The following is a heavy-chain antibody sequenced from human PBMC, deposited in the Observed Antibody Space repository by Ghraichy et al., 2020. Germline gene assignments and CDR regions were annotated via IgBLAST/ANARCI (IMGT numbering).Heavy chain of an antibody. CDR3: ARAQMVSHYVPWYFDL. CDR1: GFTFSSYW. J-gene: IGHJ2*01. CDR2: IKQDGSEK. V-gene: IGHV3-7*01. D-gene: IGHD2-8*01. Sequence: GGSLRLSCAASGFTFSSYWVSWVRQAPGKGLEWVANIKQDGSEKYYVDSVKGRFTISRDNAKNSLYLQMNSLRAEDTAVYYCARAQMVSHYVPWYFDLWGRGTLVTVSS.